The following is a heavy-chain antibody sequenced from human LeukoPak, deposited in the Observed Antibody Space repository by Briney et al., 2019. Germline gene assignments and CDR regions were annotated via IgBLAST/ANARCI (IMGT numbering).Heavy chain of an antibody. CDR2: IYYSGST. CDR1: GGSISSYY. J-gene: IGHJ3*01. D-gene: IGHD1-26*01. V-gene: IGHV4-59*08. CDR3: ARPFSGSYSDAFDL. Sequence: SETLSLTCTVSGGSISSYYWSWIRQPPGKGLEWIGYIYYSGSTNYNPSLKSRVTISVDTSKNQFSLKLRSVTAADTAVYYCARPFSGSYSDAFDLWGQGTMVTVSS.